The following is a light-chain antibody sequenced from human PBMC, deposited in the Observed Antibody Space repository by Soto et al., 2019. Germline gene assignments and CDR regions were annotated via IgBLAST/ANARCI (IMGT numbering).Light chain of an antibody. CDR2: GAS. Sequence: EIVLTQSPASLSVSPGESATLSCRASQSVSSNFAWYQQKPGQPPRLLIYGASTRATAVPARFSGSGSGTDFTRTISSLQSEDLAVYYCQQYHSLRSFGQGTKVE. V-gene: IGKV3-15*01. J-gene: IGKJ1*01. CDR1: QSVSSN. CDR3: QQYHSLRS.